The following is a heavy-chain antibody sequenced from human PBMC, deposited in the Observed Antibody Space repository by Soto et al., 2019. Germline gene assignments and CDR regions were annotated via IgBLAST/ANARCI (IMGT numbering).Heavy chain of an antibody. CDR1: GYSFTSYW. V-gene: IGHV5-51*01. D-gene: IGHD4-17*01. CDR2: IYPGDSDT. J-gene: IGHJ6*02. CDR3: ARHFSTVTTHYYYGMDV. Sequence: EVQLVQSGAEVKKPGESLKISCKGSGYSFTSYWIGWVRQMPGKGLEWMGIIYPGDSDTRYSPSFQGQVTISAAKSISTAYLQWSSLKASDNAMYYCARHFSTVTTHYYYGMDVWGQGTTVTVSS.